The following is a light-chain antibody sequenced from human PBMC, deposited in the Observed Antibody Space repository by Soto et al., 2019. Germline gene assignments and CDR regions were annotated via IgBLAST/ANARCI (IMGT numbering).Light chain of an antibody. CDR2: DDT. V-gene: IGLV2-23*01. CDR3: CLYVGGRTYL. CDR1: VGL. J-gene: IGLJ1*01. Sequence: QSVLTQPASVSGSPGQSITISCTGTVGLVSWYQQHPGKVPKLIIYDDTKRPSGVSSRFSGSKSGNTASLTISGLQTEDEADYYCCLYVGGRTYLFGTGTKVIVL.